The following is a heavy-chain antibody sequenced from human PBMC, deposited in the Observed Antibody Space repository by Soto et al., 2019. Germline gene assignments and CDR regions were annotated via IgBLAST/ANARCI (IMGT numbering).Heavy chain of an antibody. Sequence: ASVKVSCKASGYTFTSYYINWVRQATGQGLEWMGWMNPNSSNTGYAQKFQGRVTMTRNTSISTAYMELSSLRSEDTAVYYCAIQSAWDSSGWNWFDPWGQGTLVTVSS. D-gene: IGHD6-19*01. CDR3: AIQSAWDSSGWNWFDP. J-gene: IGHJ5*02. V-gene: IGHV1-8*01. CDR1: GYTFTSYY. CDR2: MNPNSSNT.